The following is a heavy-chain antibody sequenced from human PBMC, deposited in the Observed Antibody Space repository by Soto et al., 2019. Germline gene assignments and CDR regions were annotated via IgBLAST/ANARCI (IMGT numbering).Heavy chain of an antibody. V-gene: IGHV1-69*13. CDR2: IIPIFGTA. Sequence: SVKVSCKASGGTFSSYAISWVRQAPGQGLEWMGGIIPIFGTANYAQKFQGRVTITADESTSTAYMELSSLRSEDTAVYYCSSVPNLNSSSSWVYYYYGMDVWGQGTTVTVSS. CDR1: GGTFSSYA. CDR3: SSVPNLNSSSSWVYYYYGMDV. D-gene: IGHD6-6*01. J-gene: IGHJ6*02.